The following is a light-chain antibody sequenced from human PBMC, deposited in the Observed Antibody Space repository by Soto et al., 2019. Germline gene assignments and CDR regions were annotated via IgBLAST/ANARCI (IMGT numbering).Light chain of an antibody. V-gene: IGKV1-5*03. CDR1: QSISDL. J-gene: IGKJ1*01. CDR3: QKNTGYGM. Sequence: DIQMTQSPSTLSASVGDRVTITCRASQSISDLLAWYQQKPGKAPKLLIYKASSLKSGVPSRFSGSGSGTEYPLTTTRLQPDDFTSNNCQKNTGYGMFGQGTRLEIK. CDR2: KAS.